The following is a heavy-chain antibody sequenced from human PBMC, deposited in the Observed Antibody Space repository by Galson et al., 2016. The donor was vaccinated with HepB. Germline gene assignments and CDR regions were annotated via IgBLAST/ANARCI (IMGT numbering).Heavy chain of an antibody. V-gene: IGHV3-66*02. D-gene: IGHD4-17*01. CDR2: IYSGGDT. CDR3: ARDPGLRNGMGG. Sequence: SLRLSCAVSGFTVSSDYMSWVRQAPGKELEWVSVIYSGGDTYYADSVEGRFTISRDNSKNTLYLQMSSLRTEDTAVYFCARDPGLRNGMGGWGKGTTVTVSS. J-gene: IGHJ6*04. CDR1: GFTVSSDY.